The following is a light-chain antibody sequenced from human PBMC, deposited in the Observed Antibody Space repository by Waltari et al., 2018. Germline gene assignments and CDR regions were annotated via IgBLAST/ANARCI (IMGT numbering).Light chain of an antibody. CDR2: GTN. Sequence: QSVLTLPPSVSGSPGQRITISCTGTSSNIGAGYDVPWYLQLPGTAPKLLILGTNHRPSGVPDRFSASKSDTSASLAITGLQAEDEADYYCQSYDSSLSGVIFGGGTKLTVL. CDR3: QSYDSSLSGVI. J-gene: IGLJ2*01. CDR1: SSNIGAGYD. V-gene: IGLV1-40*01.